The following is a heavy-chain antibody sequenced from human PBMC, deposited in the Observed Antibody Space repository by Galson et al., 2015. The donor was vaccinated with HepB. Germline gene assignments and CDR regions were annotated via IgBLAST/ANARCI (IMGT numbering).Heavy chain of an antibody. J-gene: IGHJ6*02. Sequence: SLRLSCAASGFTFSSYGMHWVRQAPGKGLEWVAVIWYDGSNKYYAESVKGRFTISRDNFKNTLYLQMNRLRAEDTAVYYCARLPVRARTMYYYYGMDVWGQGTTVTVPS. D-gene: IGHD1-1*01. CDR1: GFTFSSYG. CDR3: ARLPVRARTMYYYYGMDV. CDR2: IWYDGSNK. V-gene: IGHV3-33*01.